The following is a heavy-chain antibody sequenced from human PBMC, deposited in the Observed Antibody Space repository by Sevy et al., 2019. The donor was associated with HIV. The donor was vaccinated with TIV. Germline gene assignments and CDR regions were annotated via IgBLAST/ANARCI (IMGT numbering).Heavy chain of an antibody. Sequence: GGSLRLSCTASGFTFGDYAMSWFRQAPGKGLEWVGFIRIKAYGGTTEYAASVQGRFTISRDDSKSIAYLQMNSLKTEDTAVYYCTRDPYYYGSGSYGWFDPWGQGTLVTVSS. CDR2: IRIKAYGGTT. D-gene: IGHD3-10*01. V-gene: IGHV3-49*03. CDR3: TRDPYYYGSGSYGWFDP. J-gene: IGHJ5*02. CDR1: GFTFGDYA.